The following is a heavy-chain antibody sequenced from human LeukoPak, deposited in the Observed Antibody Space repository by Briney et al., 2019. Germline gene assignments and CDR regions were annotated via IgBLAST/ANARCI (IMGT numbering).Heavy chain of an antibody. CDR3: ARDRPHNWFDP. V-gene: IGHV3-74*01. CDR2: INNDGSYA. J-gene: IGHJ5*02. Sequence: GGSLRLSGAASGIAFSNHWMHWVRQAPGKGLEWVSWINNDGSYAVYADSVRARFTISRDNAKNTLYLQMNSLRPEDTAVYYCARDRPHNWFDPWGQGTLVTVSS. CDR1: GIAFSNHW.